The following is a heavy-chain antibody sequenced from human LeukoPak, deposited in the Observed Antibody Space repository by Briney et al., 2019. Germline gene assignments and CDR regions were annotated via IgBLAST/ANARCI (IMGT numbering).Heavy chain of an antibody. CDR2: ISAYNGNT. CDR1: GYTFTSYG. V-gene: IGHV1-18*01. Sequence: ASVKVSCKASGYTFTSYGISWVRQAPGQGLEWMGWISAYNGNTNYAQKFQGRVTITADESTSTAHMELSSLRSEDTAVYYCARPPEGYCSSTSCYDHPYYYYYGMDVWGQGTTVTVSS. J-gene: IGHJ6*02. CDR3: ARPPEGYCSSTSCYDHPYYYYYGMDV. D-gene: IGHD2-2*01.